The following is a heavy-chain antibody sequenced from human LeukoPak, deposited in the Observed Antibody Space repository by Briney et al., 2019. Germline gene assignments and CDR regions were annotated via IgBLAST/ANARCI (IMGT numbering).Heavy chain of an antibody. V-gene: IGHV4-38-2*01. Sequence: SETLSLTCAVSGYSISSGYYWGWIRQPPGKGLEWIGNIYHSGSTYYNPSLKSRVTISVDTSKNQFSLKLSSVTAADTAVYYCARVFARITMVRGVISVPYYFDYWGQGTLVTVSS. CDR1: GYSISSGYY. J-gene: IGHJ4*02. CDR2: IYHSGST. D-gene: IGHD3-10*01. CDR3: ARVFARITMVRGVISVPYYFDY.